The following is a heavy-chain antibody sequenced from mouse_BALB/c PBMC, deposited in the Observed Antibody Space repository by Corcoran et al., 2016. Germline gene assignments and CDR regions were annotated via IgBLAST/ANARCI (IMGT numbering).Heavy chain of an antibody. CDR3: ARGNYRSYYYAMDY. V-gene: IGHV9-3-1*01. CDR2: INTYTGEP. Sequence: QIQLVQSGPELKKPGETVKISCKASGYTFTNYGMNWVKQAPGKGLKWRGWINTYTGEPTYADDFKGRFAFSLETSASTAYLQINNLKNEDTATYFCARGNYRSYYYAMDYWGQGTSVTVSS. CDR1: GYTFTNYG. D-gene: IGHD2-14*01. J-gene: IGHJ4*01.